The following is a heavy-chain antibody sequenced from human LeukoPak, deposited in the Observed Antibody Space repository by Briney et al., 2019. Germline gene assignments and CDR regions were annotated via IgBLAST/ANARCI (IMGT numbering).Heavy chain of an antibody. CDR1: GGSISSISSNN. V-gene: IGHV4-39*01. D-gene: IGHD5-18*01. Sequence: SETPSLTCAVSGGSISSISSNNWAWIRQPPGKGLELIAAIHYSGSTYYNPSFMSRVTISVDTSKNRFSLKLRSLTATDTAVYYCARLPTGYPNWFDTWGQGILVTVSS. CDR2: IHYSGST. J-gene: IGHJ5*02. CDR3: ARLPTGYPNWFDT.